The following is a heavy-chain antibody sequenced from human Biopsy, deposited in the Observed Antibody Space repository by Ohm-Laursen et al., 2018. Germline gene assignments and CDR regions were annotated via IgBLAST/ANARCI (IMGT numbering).Heavy chain of an antibody. CDR2: IYYSGNT. Sequence: GTLSLTCTVSGGSISDSTYHWGWIRQSPGKGLEWIGNIYYSGNTDYSPSLKSRVTISVDTSNNQFSLKLRSVTAADTAVYYCARQVDFWSGYVDYWGQGTRVAVSS. V-gene: IGHV4-39*01. CDR3: ARQVDFWSGYVDY. J-gene: IGHJ4*02. D-gene: IGHD3-3*01. CDR1: GGSISDSTYH.